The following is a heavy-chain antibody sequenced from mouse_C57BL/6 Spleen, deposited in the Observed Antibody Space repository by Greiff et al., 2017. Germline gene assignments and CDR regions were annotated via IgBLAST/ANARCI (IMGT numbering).Heavy chain of an antibody. D-gene: IGHD2-5*01. Sequence: EVKLEESGPELVKPGASVKIPCKASGYTFTDYNMDWVKQSHGKSLEWIGDINPNNGGNIYNQKFKGKATLTVDKSSSTADMELRSLTSEDTAVYYCARRSNYGGDYWGQGTSVTVSS. J-gene: IGHJ4*01. V-gene: IGHV1-18*01. CDR3: ARRSNYGGDY. CDR2: INPNNGGN. CDR1: GYTFTDYN.